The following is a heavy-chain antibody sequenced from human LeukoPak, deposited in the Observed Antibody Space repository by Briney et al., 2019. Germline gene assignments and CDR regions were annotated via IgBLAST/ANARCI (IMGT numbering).Heavy chain of an antibody. D-gene: IGHD6-19*01. Sequence: GASLNISCKCSGYSFTNYWIGWVRQMPGKGLEWMGIIYPGDSDTRYSPSFQGQVTISADKSISTAYLQWSSLKASDTAMYYCARRGSGWYVDFWGQGTLVTVSS. CDR2: IYPGDSDT. CDR1: GYSFTNYW. V-gene: IGHV5-51*01. J-gene: IGHJ4*02. CDR3: ARRGSGWYVDF.